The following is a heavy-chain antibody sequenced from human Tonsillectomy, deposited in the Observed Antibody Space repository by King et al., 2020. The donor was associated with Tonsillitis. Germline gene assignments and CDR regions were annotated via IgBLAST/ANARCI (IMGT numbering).Heavy chain of an antibody. J-gene: IGHJ4*02. CDR1: GFTFSTYG. CDR3: ATVLGLGRSWYLFGH. D-gene: IGHD6-13*01. V-gene: IGHV3-30*03. Sequence: VQLVESGGGVVQPGRSLRLSCAASGFTFSTYGMHWVRQAPGKGLEWVALISYDGSNKNYADSVKGRFTISRDNSKNTLCLQMNSLRAEDTAVYYCATVLGLGRSWYLFGHWGQGTLVTVSS. CDR2: ISYDGSNK.